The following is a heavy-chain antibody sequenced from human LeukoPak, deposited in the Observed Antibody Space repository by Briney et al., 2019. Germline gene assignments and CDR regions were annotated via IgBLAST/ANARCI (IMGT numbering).Heavy chain of an antibody. D-gene: IGHD2-2*02. CDR1: GGSISSYY. CDR3: ARQYCSSTSCYMSFDY. CDR2: IYYSGIT. J-gene: IGHJ4*02. Sequence: SETLSLTCSVPGGSISSYYWSWIRQPPGKGLEWIGYIYYSGITNYNPSLKSRVTISVHASKNQFSLKLSSVTAADTAVYYCARQYCSSTSCYMSFDYWGQGTLVTVSS. V-gene: IGHV4-59*01.